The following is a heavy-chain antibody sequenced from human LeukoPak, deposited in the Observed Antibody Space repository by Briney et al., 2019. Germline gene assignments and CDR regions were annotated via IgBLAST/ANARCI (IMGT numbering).Heavy chain of an antibody. CDR2: INPSGGST. J-gene: IGHJ6*02. V-gene: IGHV1-46*01. CDR1: GYTFTSYY. CDR3: ARERAGYYGMDV. D-gene: IGHD3-10*01. Sequence: GASVKVSFTASGYTFTSYYMHWVRQAPGQGLEWMGIINPSGGSTSYAQKFQGRVTMTRDTSTSTVYMELSSLRSEDTAVYYCARERAGYYGMDVWGQGTTVTVSS.